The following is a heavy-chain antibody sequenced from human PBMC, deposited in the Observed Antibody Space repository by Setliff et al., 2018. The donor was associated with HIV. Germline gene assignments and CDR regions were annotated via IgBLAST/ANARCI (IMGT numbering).Heavy chain of an antibody. CDR3: VRDRWKEQLVEGWFDP. V-gene: IGHV1-18*01. Sequence: ASVKVSCKASGYTFSTYGISWVRQAPGQGLEWMGWISAHNDVAHYAQHLQGRVTMTTDTSTSTAYMELRSLRSDDTAVYYCVRDRWKEQLVEGWFDPWGQGTLVTVSS. CDR2: ISAHNDVA. J-gene: IGHJ5*02. CDR1: GYTFSTYG. D-gene: IGHD6-13*01.